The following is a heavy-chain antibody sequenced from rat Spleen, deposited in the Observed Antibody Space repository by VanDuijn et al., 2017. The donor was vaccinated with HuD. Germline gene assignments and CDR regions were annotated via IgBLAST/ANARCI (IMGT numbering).Heavy chain of an antibody. V-gene: IGHV3-3*01. D-gene: IGHD4-3*01. J-gene: IGHJ3*01. CDR2: INSEGTT. CDR3: ARGRYNSNWFAF. Sequence: EVQLQESGPGLVKPSQSLSLTCSVTVYSITTNYWDWIRKFPGNKLEWMGYINSEGTTNYNPSLKSRVSITRDTSKNRFFLQLNSVTTEDTATYYCARGRYNSNWFAFWGQGTLVTVSS. CDR1: VYSITTNY.